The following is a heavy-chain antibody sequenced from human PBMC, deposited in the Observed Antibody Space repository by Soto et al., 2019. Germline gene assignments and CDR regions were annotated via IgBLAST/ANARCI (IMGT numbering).Heavy chain of an antibody. CDR2: IYYSGST. CDR1: GGSISSGDYY. V-gene: IGHV4-30-4*01. Sequence: QVQLQESGPGLVKPSQTLSLTCTVSGGSISSGDYYWSWIRQPPGKGLEWIGYIYYSGSTYYNPSLKSRVTISVDTSKNQFSLKLSSVTAADTAVYYCARGVAPHEYGDPEVMDYFDYWGQGTLVTVSS. D-gene: IGHD4-17*01. CDR3: ARGVAPHEYGDPEVMDYFDY. J-gene: IGHJ4*02.